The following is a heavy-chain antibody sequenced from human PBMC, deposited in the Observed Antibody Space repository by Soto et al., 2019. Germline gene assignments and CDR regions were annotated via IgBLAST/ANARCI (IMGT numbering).Heavy chain of an antibody. Sequence: SGPTLVNPTQTLTLTFTFSGFSLSTSEVGVGWIRQPPGKAQELLGIIYWDDDKRYSPLLNKRLTITKDTSKSQVVITMTNMDSLDTGTYYCARLTDLYIMFDFWGQGTQVTVSS. CDR2: IYWDDDK. CDR1: GFSLSTSEVG. CDR3: ARLTDLYIMFDF. D-gene: IGHD3-16*01. V-gene: IGHV2-5*02. J-gene: IGHJ4*02.